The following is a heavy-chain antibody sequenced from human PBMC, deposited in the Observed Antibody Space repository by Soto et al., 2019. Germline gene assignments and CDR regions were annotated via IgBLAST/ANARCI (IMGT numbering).Heavy chain of an antibody. CDR2: ISYDGSNK. D-gene: IGHD3-22*01. V-gene: IGHV3-30*03. CDR1: GFTFSSYG. CDR3: ATAYYYDSSGYYYPLSPFDY. J-gene: IGHJ4*02. Sequence: PGGCLRLSCAASGFTFSSYGMHWVRQAPGKGLEWVAVISYDGSNKYYADSVKGRFTISRDNSKNTLYLQMNSLRAEDTAVYYCATAYYYDSSGYYYPLSPFDYWGQGTLVTASS.